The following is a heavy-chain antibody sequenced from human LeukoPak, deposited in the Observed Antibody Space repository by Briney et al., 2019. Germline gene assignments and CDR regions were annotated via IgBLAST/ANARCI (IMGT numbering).Heavy chain of an antibody. CDR2: IYYSGST. Sequence: PSETLSLTCTVSGGSISSSSYYWGWIRQPPGKGLEWIGSIYYSGSTYYNPSLKSRVTISVDTSKNQFSLKLSSVTAADTAVYYCARMRFGEYYYYYYMDVWGKGTTVTVSS. J-gene: IGHJ6*03. V-gene: IGHV4-39*07. CDR1: GGSISSSSYY. D-gene: IGHD3-10*01. CDR3: ARMRFGEYYYYYYMDV.